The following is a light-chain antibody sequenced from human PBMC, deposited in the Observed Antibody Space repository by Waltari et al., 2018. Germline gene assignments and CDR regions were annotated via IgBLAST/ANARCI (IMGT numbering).Light chain of an antibody. Sequence: DIQMTQSPSSLSASIGDRVTITCRASENIGSYLNWYQQTTVEAPKLLIYATSTLQTEVPSRFSGSGSRTDFTLTISSLQPEDFATYYCQHTFETPYSFGQGTKLESK. CDR2: ATS. CDR1: ENIGSY. V-gene: IGKV1-39*01. J-gene: IGKJ2*01. CDR3: QHTFETPYS.